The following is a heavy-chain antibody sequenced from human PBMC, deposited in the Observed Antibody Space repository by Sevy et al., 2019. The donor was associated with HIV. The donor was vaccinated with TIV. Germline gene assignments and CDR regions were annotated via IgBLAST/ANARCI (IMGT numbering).Heavy chain of an antibody. CDR1: GGSVSSGSYY. CDR2: IYYSGST. Sequence: SETLSLTCTVSGGSVSSGSYYWSWIRQPPGKGLEWIGYIYYSGSTNYNPSLKSRVTISVDTSKNQFSLKRSSVTAADTAVYYCARDNRGKQAAFDIWGQGTMVTVSS. CDR3: ARDNRGKQAAFDI. J-gene: IGHJ3*02. V-gene: IGHV4-61*01. D-gene: IGHD1-26*01.